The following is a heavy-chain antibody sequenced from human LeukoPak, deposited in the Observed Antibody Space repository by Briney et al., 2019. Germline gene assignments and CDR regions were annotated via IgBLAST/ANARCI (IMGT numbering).Heavy chain of an antibody. CDR1: GFTFSDYY. D-gene: IGHD2-2*01. Sequence: PGGSLRLSCAASGFTFSDYYMSWIRQAPGKGLEWVSYISSSGSTIYYADSVKGRFTISRDNAKNSLYLQMNSLRAEDTAVYYCARFGWVVPAAMFAFDYWGQGTLVTVSS. CDR3: ARFGWVVPAAMFAFDY. V-gene: IGHV3-11*01. CDR2: ISSSGSTI. J-gene: IGHJ4*02.